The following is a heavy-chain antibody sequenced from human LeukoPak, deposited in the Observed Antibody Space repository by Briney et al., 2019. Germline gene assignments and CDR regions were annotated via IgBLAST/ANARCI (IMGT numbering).Heavy chain of an antibody. CDR1: GYTFTSYG. V-gene: IGHV1-18*04. Sequence: ASVNASCKASGYTFTSYGISWVRQAPGQGLEWMGWISAYNGNTNYAQKLQGRVTMTTDTSTSTAYMELRSLRSDDTAVYYCARDPGGSGSYSWFDPWGQGTLVTVSS. D-gene: IGHD3-10*01. CDR3: ARDPGGSGSYSWFDP. J-gene: IGHJ5*02. CDR2: ISAYNGNT.